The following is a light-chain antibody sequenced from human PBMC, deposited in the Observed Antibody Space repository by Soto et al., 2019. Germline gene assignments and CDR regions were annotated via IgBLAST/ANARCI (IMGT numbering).Light chain of an antibody. CDR3: QQRSNWPQT. CDR1: QSVSSY. J-gene: IGKJ1*01. V-gene: IGKV3-11*01. Sequence: EIVLTQSPATLSLSPGERATLSCRASQSVSSYLAWYQQKPGQAPRLLIYDASNRATGIPARFSGNGSGTDFTLTISSLEPEDFAVSYCQQRSNWPQTFGQGTKVEIK. CDR2: DAS.